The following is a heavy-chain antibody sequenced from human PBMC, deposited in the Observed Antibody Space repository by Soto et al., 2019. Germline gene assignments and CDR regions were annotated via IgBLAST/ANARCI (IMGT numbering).Heavy chain of an antibody. CDR3: ARDGLRTTVTTPQYYYGMDV. J-gene: IGHJ6*02. CDR1: GYTFTSYG. V-gene: IGHV1-18*01. CDR2: ISAYNGNT. Sequence: QVQLVQSGAEVKKPRASVKVSCKASGYTFTSYGISWVRQAPGQGLEWMGWISAYNGNTNYAQKFQGRVTMTTDTSTSTGYMELRSLRSDDTAVYYCARDGLRTTVTTPQYYYGMDVWGQGTTVTVSS. D-gene: IGHD4-4*01.